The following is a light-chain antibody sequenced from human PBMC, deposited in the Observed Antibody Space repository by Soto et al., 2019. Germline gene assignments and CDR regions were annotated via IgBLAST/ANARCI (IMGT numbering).Light chain of an antibody. CDR2: EVS. V-gene: IGLV2-14*01. CDR1: SSDVAFYNF. J-gene: IGLJ3*02. Sequence: QSALTQPASVSGSPGQSITISCTGTSSDVAFYNFVSWYQKHPDKAPKVMIFEVSNRPSGVSTRFSGSMSGNTASLTISGLQTEDEADYYCSSFTNSSSFVFGGGTKLTGL. CDR3: SSFTNSSSFV.